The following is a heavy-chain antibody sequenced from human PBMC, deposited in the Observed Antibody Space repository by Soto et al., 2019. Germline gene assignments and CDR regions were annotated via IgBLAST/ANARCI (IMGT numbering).Heavy chain of an antibody. CDR2: IYYSGST. Sequence: PSETLSLTCTVSGGSMSSYYWSWIRQPPGKGLEWIGYIYYSGSTIYNPSLKSRVTISVDTSKNQFSLKLSSVTAADTAVYYCARASCGSYARFDPWGQGTRVTVSS. D-gene: IGHD3-16*01. J-gene: IGHJ5*02. CDR3: ARASCGSYARFDP. CDR1: GGSMSSYY. V-gene: IGHV4-59*01.